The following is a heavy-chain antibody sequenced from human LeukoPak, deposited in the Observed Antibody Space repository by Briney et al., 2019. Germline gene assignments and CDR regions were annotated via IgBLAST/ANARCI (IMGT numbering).Heavy chain of an antibody. J-gene: IGHJ6*03. CDR2: MNPNSGNT. CDR1: GYTFTSYD. CDR3: ARLQKQLPRNGYYYYYMDV. V-gene: IGHV1-8*03. Sequence: ASVKVSCKASGYTFTSYDINWVRQATGQGLEWMGWMNPNSGNTGYAQKFQGRVTITRNTSISTAYMELSSLRSEDTAVYYCARLQKQLPRNGYYYYYMDVWGKGTTVTVSS. D-gene: IGHD6-6*01.